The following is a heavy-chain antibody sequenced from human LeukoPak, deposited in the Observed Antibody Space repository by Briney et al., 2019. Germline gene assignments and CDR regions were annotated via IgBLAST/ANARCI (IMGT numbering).Heavy chain of an antibody. J-gene: IGHJ4*02. Sequence: SETLSLTCTVSGGSISSYYWSWIRQPPAKGLDWIGYIYYSGSTNYNPSLKSRVTISVDTSKNQFSLKLSSATAADTAVYYCAREIRDGYNSAYFDYWGQGTLVTVSS. CDR1: GGSISSYY. CDR2: IYYSGST. CDR3: AREIRDGYNSAYFDY. D-gene: IGHD5-24*01. V-gene: IGHV4-59*01.